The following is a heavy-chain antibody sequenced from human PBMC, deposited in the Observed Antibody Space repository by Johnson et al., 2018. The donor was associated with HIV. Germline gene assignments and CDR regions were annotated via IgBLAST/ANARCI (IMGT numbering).Heavy chain of an antibody. D-gene: IGHD3-3*01. CDR3: ASGAYYDFWSGLAHAFDI. CDR2: ISWNSGSI. V-gene: IGHV3-20*04. CDR1: GFTFDDYG. J-gene: IGHJ3*02. Sequence: EVQLLESVGGVVRPGGSLRLSCAVSGFTFDDYGMNWVRQAPGKGLEWVAGISWNSGSIVYVDSVKGRFTISRDNAKNSLYLHMNSLRAEATAVYYWASGAYYDFWSGLAHAFDIWGQGTMVTVSS.